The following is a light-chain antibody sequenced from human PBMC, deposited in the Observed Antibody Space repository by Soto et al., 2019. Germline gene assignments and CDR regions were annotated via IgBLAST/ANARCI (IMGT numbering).Light chain of an antibody. CDR2: YTR. V-gene: IGLV7-46*01. CDR3: LLSYTDARLWV. J-gene: IGLJ3*02. Sequence: QAVVTQEPSVTVSPGGTVTLTCGSSTGAVTSGHYPYWFQQKPGQAPRTLIYYTRNKLSWTPARFSGSLVGGKAALTLSGAQPEDEADYYCLLSYTDARLWVFGGGTKVTVL. CDR1: TGAVTSGHY.